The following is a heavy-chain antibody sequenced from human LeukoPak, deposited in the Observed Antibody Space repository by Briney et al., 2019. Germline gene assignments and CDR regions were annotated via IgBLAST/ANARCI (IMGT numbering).Heavy chain of an antibody. CDR2: IKSKTDGGTT. D-gene: IGHD5-12*01. CDR3: TTSNSGYDYLFDY. Sequence: GGPLRLSGEAPGFTSITAWMSWAGKAQGKGREWVGRIKSKTDGGTTDYAAPVKGRFTISRDDSKNTLYLQMNSLKTEDTAVYYCTTSNSGYDYLFDYWGQGTLVTVSS. J-gene: IGHJ4*02. V-gene: IGHV3-15*01. CDR1: GFTSITAW.